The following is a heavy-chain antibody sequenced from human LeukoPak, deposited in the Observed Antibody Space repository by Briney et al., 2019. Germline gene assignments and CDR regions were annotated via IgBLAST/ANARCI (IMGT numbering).Heavy chain of an antibody. CDR1: GDSISCGSYY. V-gene: IGHV4-39*07. D-gene: IGHD3-22*01. J-gene: IGHJ3*02. CDR2: IFYSGST. CDR3: ARVGGSGYYAFDI. Sequence: SETLSLTCSVSGDSISCGSYYWGWIRQLPGKGLEWIGSIFYSGSTYDNPSLKSRVTLSLDTSKNQFSLKLTSVTAADTAVYYCARVGGSGYYAFDIWGQGTMVTVSS.